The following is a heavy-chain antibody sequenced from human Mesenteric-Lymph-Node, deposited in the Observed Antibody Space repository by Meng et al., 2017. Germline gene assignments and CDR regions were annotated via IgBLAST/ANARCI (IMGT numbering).Heavy chain of an antibody. CDR2: IWYDGSNK. J-gene: IGHJ4*02. CDR1: GFTFSSYG. Sequence: GESPKISCAASGFTFSSYGMHWVRQAPGKGLEWVAVIWYDGSNKYYADSVKGRFTISRDNSKNTLYLQMNSLRAEDTAVYYCARDRFDSGYDFDYWGQGTLVTVSS. D-gene: IGHD5-12*01. V-gene: IGHV3-33*01. CDR3: ARDRFDSGYDFDY.